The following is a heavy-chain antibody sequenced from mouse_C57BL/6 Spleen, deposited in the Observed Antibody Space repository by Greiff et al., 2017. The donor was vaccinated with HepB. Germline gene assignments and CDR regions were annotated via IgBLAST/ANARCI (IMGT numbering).Heavy chain of an antibody. CDR3: ARYGKAMDY. D-gene: IGHD2-1*01. J-gene: IGHJ4*01. CDR2: IRNKANGYTT. V-gene: IGHV7-3*01. CDR1: GFTFTDYY. Sequence: EVQRVESGGGLVQPGGSLSLSCAASGFTFTDYYMSWVRQPPGKALEWLGFIRNKANGYTTEYSASVKGRFTISRDNSQSILYLQMNALRAEDSATYYCARYGKAMDYWGQGTSVTVSS.